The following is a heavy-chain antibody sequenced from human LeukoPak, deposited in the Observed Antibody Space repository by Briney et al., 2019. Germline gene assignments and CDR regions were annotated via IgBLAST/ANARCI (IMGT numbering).Heavy chain of an antibody. Sequence: PGGSLRLSCAASGGSFISYWMSWVRQAPGKGLEGVADIKQDGRAKNYVASVNAPFTLSRDNAKTSLYLQLNSLRAEDTAVYYCAGCAGNSCSFDYWGQGTLVTVSS. CDR3: AGCAGNSCSFDY. CDR1: GGSFISYW. CDR2: IKQDGRAK. D-gene: IGHD2-15*01. J-gene: IGHJ4*02. V-gene: IGHV3-7*01.